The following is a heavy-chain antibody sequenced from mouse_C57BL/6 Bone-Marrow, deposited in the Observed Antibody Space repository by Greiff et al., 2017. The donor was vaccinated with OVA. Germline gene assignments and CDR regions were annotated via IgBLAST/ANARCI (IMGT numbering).Heavy chain of an antibody. CDR1: GFNIKDDY. CDR2: IDPENGDT. CDR3: TRGNDGY. V-gene: IGHV14-4*01. D-gene: IGHD2-2*01. J-gene: IGHJ2*01. Sequence: EVQLQESGAELVRPGASVKLSCTASGFNIKDDYMPWVKQRPEQGLEWIGWIDPENGDTEYASKFQGKATITADTSSNTAYLQLSSLTSEDTAVCYCTRGNDGYWGQGTTLTVSS.